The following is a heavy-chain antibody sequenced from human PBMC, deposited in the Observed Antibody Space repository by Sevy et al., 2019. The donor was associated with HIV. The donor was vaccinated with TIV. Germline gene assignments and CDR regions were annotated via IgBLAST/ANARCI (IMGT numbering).Heavy chain of an antibody. Sequence: ASVKVSCKASGYTFTSYAMNWVRQAPGQGLEWMGWINTNTGNPTYAQGFTGRFVFSLDTSVSTAYLQISSLKAEDTAVYYCARGLKRGSGGAYYDFWSGYYYYYYGMDVWGQGTTVTVSS. V-gene: IGHV7-4-1*02. CDR3: ARGLKRGSGGAYYDFWSGYYYYYYGMDV. CDR1: GYTFTSYA. CDR2: INTNTGNP. J-gene: IGHJ6*02. D-gene: IGHD3-3*01.